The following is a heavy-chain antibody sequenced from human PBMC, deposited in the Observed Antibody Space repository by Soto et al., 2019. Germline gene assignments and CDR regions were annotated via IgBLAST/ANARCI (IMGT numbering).Heavy chain of an antibody. CDR2: IDPRDSYT. CDR1: GYTFTTFW. V-gene: IGHV5-10-1*01. Sequence: GESLKISCTGFGYTFTTFWISWVRQMPGRGLEWMGRIDPRDSYTNHSPSFQGHVTISVDKSISTAYLQWGSLKASDTAMYYCARLYCSSSTCDSWFDPWGQGTLVTVSS. D-gene: IGHD2-2*01. CDR3: ARLYCSSSTCDSWFDP. J-gene: IGHJ5*02.